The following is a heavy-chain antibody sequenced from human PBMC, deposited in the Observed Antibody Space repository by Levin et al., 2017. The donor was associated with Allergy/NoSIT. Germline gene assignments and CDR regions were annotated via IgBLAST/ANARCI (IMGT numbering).Heavy chain of an antibody. CDR3: ARGVGSGWPAGY. Sequence: ASVKVSCEASGYTFTNSHMHWVRQAPGQGLEWMGIIKSGFATTTYAQKFQGRITMTRDTSTSTDYMELSSLRSEDTAVYYCARGVGSGWPAGYWGQGTLVTVSS. CDR1: GYTFTNSH. J-gene: IGHJ4*02. D-gene: IGHD6-19*01. V-gene: IGHV1-46*01. CDR2: IKSGFATT.